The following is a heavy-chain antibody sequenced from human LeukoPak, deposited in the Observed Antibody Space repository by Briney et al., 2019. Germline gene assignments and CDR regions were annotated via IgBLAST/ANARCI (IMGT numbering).Heavy chain of an antibody. CDR2: INTCNSNT. V-gene: IGHV1-18*01. Sequence: GASVKVSCKASGYTFNIYGITWVRQAPGQGLEWMGWINTCNSNTNYAQKLQGRVTMTRDPFTSTVYMELRSLRSDDTAVYYCARGWENDYWGQGSLVTVSS. J-gene: IGHJ4*02. CDR1: GYTFNIYG. D-gene: IGHD1-26*01. CDR3: ARGWENDY.